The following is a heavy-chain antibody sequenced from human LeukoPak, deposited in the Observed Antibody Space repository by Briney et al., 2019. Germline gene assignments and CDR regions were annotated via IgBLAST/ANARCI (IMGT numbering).Heavy chain of an antibody. CDR2: INWNGGGT. CDR1: GFTFKDYG. J-gene: IGHJ6*02. Sequence: GRSLRLSCAATGFTFKDYGMGWVRQPPGKGLEWVYSINWNGGGTDYAVSVKGRFTISRDNAKNSLYLQLSSQRPEDTALYYCAKHMRATNTYSFFGLDVWGQGTTVTVSS. CDR3: AKHMRATNTYSFFGLDV. D-gene: IGHD1-26*01. V-gene: IGHV3-9*01.